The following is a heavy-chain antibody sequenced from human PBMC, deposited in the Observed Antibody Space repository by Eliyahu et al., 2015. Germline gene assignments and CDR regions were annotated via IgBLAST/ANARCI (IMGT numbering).Heavy chain of an antibody. CDR3: AKAGDTYYYDSSGYLFDY. J-gene: IGHJ4*02. V-gene: IGHV3-23*01. D-gene: IGHD3-22*01. CDR2: ISGSGGST. CDR1: GFPFXRXX. Sequence: EVQLLESGGGLVQPGGSLRLSCAASGFPFXRXXMXWVRQAPGKGLGGVSAISGSGGSTYYADSVKGRFTISRDNSKNTLYLQMNSLRAEDTAVYYCAKAGDTYYYDSSGYLFDYWGQGTLVTVSS.